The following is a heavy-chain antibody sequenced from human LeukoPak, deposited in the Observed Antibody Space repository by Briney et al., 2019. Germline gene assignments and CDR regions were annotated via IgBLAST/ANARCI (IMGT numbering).Heavy chain of an antibody. CDR3: ARDLPYGSGSYFDY. D-gene: IGHD3-10*01. J-gene: IGHJ4*02. V-gene: IGHV1-3*01. CDR1: GYTFTNYA. Sequence: ASVKVSCKASGYTFTNYAIHWVRQAPGHRLEWMGWITAYDGDTKYSEDLQGRVTITSDTSTSTAYMELRSLRSDDTAVYYCARDLPYGSGSYFDYWGQGTLVTVSS. CDR2: ITAYDGDT.